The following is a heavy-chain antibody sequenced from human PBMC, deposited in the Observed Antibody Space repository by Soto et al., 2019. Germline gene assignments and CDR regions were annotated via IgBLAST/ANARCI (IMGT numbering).Heavy chain of an antibody. J-gene: IGHJ4*02. Sequence: GGSLRLSCEVPGFTFSDYGFHWVRQAPGKGLEWVAMISYDGSDRYYRDSVQGRFTISRDDSKNTVFLQMNSLRTEDTAMYYCARSTYCNGGSCYPQYWGPGTLVTVSS. CDR3: ARSTYCNGGSCYPQY. V-gene: IGHV3-30*03. D-gene: IGHD2-15*01. CDR2: ISYDGSDR. CDR1: GFTFSDYG.